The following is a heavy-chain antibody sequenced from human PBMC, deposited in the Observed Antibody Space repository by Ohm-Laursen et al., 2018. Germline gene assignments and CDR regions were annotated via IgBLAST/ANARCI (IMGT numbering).Heavy chain of an antibody. D-gene: IGHD2-2*01. J-gene: IGHJ4*02. CDR3: AKGERGHCSSTTCSGRLVFDY. Sequence: SLRLSCAASGFTFNSYSMNWVRQAPGKGLEWVSSISSSSSYIYYADSVKGRFTISRDNAKNSLYLQMNSLRAEDTAVYYCAKGERGHCSSTTCSGRLVFDYWGQGTLVTVSS. V-gene: IGHV3-21*04. CDR1: GFTFNSYS. CDR2: ISSSSSYI.